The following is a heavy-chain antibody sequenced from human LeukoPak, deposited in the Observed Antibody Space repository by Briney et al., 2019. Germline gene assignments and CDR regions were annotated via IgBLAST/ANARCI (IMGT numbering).Heavy chain of an antibody. D-gene: IGHD1-26*01. CDR3: ARDSIVGATTGGLWKQPTYYFDY. CDR1: GYTFTYCY. J-gene: IGHJ4*02. Sequence: ASVKVSCKASGYTFTYCYLHWVRQAPGQGLEWMGIINPSGGSTSYAQKFQGRVTMTRDTSTSTVYMELSSLRSEDTAVYYCARDSIVGATTGGLWKQPTYYFDYWGQGTLVTVSS. CDR2: INPSGGST. V-gene: IGHV1-46*01.